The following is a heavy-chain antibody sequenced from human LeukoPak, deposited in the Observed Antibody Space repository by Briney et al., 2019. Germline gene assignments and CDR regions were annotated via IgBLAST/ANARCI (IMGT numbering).Heavy chain of an antibody. V-gene: IGHV4-39*01. D-gene: IGHD4-23*01. Sequence: PSETLSLTCTVSGGSISSSSYYWGWIRQPPGKGLEWIGSIYYSGSTYYNPSLKSRVTISVDTSKNQFSLKLSSVTAADTAVYYCARHLLLRWPTPDYWGQGTLVTVSS. CDR2: IYYSGST. J-gene: IGHJ4*02. CDR3: ARHLLLRWPTPDY. CDR1: GGSISSSSYY.